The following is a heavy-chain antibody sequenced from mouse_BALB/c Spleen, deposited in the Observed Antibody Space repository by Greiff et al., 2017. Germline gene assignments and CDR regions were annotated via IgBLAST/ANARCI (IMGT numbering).Heavy chain of an antibody. Sequence: QVQLQQPGAELVKPGASVKLSCKASGYTFTSYWMHWVKQRPGQGLEWIGEINPSNGRTNYNEKFKSKATLTVDISSSTAYMQLSSLTSEDSAVYYCARSTMITAWFAYWGQGTLVTVSA. D-gene: IGHD2-4*01. CDR1: GYTFTSYW. CDR2: INPSNGRT. V-gene: IGHV1S81*02. CDR3: ARSTMITAWFAY. J-gene: IGHJ3*01.